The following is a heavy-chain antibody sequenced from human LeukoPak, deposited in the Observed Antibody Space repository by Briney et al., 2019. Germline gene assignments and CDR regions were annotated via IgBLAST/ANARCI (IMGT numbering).Heavy chain of an antibody. CDR3: ARSGGLYTSTWYFHH. V-gene: IGHV4-59*01. J-gene: IGHJ1*01. Sequence: SETLSLTCTVSGGSISSYYWSWIRQPPGKGLEWIGYIDYSGSTIYNPSLKSRVTISVNTSKNQFSLQLSSVTAADTAVYYCARSGGLYTSTWYFHHWGQGTLVTVSS. D-gene: IGHD6-13*01. CDR2: IDYSGST. CDR1: GGSISSYY.